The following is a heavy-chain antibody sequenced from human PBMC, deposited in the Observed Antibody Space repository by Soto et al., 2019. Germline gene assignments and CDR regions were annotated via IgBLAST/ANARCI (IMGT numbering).Heavy chain of an antibody. CDR3: VTGYCSSTSCPGVDY. Sequence: SETLSLTCTVSGGSISSYYWSWIRQPPGKGLEWIGYIYYSGSTNYNPSLKSRVTISVDTSKNQFSLKLSSVTAADTAVYYCVTGYCSSTSCPGVDYWGQGTLVTVSS. J-gene: IGHJ4*02. CDR2: IYYSGST. V-gene: IGHV4-59*01. D-gene: IGHD2-2*01. CDR1: GGSISSYY.